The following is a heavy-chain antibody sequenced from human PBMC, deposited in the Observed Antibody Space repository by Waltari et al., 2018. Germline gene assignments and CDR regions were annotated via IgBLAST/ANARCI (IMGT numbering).Heavy chain of an antibody. CDR2: IYHSGST. D-gene: IGHD4-17*01. V-gene: IGHV4-38-2*01. Sequence: QVQLQESGPGLVKPSETLSLTCAVSGYSISSGYYWGWTRQPPGKGLEWIGSIYHSGSTYYNPSLKSRVTISVDTSKNQFSLKLSSVTAADTAVYYCAKYGDYSDAFDIWGQGTMVTVSS. J-gene: IGHJ3*02. CDR1: GYSISSGYY. CDR3: AKYGDYSDAFDI.